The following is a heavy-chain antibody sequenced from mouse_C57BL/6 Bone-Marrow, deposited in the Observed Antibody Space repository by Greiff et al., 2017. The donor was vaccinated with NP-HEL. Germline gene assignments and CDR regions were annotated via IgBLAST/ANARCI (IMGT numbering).Heavy chain of an antibody. CDR1: GYTFTSYW. D-gene: IGHD3-2*02. J-gene: IGHJ2*01. Sequence: QVQLQQSGAELVRPGTSVKLSCKASGYTFTSYWMHWVKQRPGQGLEWIGVIDPSDSYTNYNQKFKGKATLTVDTSSSTAYMQLSSLTSEDSAVYYCARWETAQDYWGQGTTLTVSS. CDR3: ARWETAQDY. V-gene: IGHV1-59*01. CDR2: IDPSDSYT.